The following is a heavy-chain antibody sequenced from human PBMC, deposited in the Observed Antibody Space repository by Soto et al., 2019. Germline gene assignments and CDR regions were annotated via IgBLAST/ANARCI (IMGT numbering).Heavy chain of an antibody. Sequence: GGSLRLSCAASGFTFSSYDMHWVRQATGKGLEWVSAIGTAGDTYYPGSVKGRFTISRENAKNSLYLQMNSLRAEETAVYYCARSTYYYDSSGYYRPSYGMDVWGQGTTVTVSS. CDR1: GFTFSSYD. D-gene: IGHD3-22*01. CDR2: IGTAGDT. CDR3: ARSTYYYDSSGYYRPSYGMDV. V-gene: IGHV3-13*01. J-gene: IGHJ6*02.